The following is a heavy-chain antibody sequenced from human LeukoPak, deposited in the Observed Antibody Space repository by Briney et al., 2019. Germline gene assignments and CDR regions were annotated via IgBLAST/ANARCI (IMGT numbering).Heavy chain of an antibody. V-gene: IGHV1-2*06. Sequence: ASVKVSCKASGYTFTSYYMHWVRQAPGQGLEWMGRINPNSGGTNYAQKFQGRVTMTRDTSIGTAHMELSRLRSDDTAVYYCARDPVYYDSSGYNDAFDIWGQGTMVTVSS. J-gene: IGHJ3*02. CDR1: GYTFTSYY. CDR2: INPNSGGT. D-gene: IGHD3-22*01. CDR3: ARDPVYYDSSGYNDAFDI.